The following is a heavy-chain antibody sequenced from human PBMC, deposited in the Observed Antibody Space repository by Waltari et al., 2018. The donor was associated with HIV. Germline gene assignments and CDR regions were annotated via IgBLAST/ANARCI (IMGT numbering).Heavy chain of an antibody. V-gene: IGHV2-5*01. CDR1: GFSLSTSGVG. CDR3: ALDYYYDSSGTSFDY. CDR2: IYWNDDK. J-gene: IGHJ4*02. D-gene: IGHD3-22*01. Sequence: QITLKESGPTLVKPTQTLTLTCTFSGFSLSTSGVGVGWIRQPPGKALEWLALIYWNDDKRYSPSLKSRLTITKDTSKNQVVLTMTNMDPVDTATYYCALDYYYDSSGTSFDYWGQGTLVTVSS.